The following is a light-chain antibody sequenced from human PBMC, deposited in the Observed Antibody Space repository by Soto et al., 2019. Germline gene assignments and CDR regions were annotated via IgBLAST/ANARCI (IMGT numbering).Light chain of an antibody. CDR3: QHYHNRPRT. J-gene: IGKJ1*01. CDR1: QSVSSN. CDR2: GAS. Sequence: EIVMTQSPATLSVSPGERATLSCRASQSVSSNLAWYQQKPGQAPRLLIYGASTRATGIPARFSGSRSGTEFTLTISSLQSEDFAVYYCQHYHNRPRTFGQGTKVEIK. V-gene: IGKV3-15*01.